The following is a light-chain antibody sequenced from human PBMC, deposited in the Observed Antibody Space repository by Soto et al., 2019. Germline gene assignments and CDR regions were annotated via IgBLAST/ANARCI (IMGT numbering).Light chain of an antibody. V-gene: IGKV1-9*01. CDR1: QAISSS. CDR2: PAS. Sequence: DIQLTQSPSFLSASMGDRVTISCRASQAISSSLAWYQQIPGKAPKLLIYPASTLQSGVPSRFRGSGSGTEFTLTISSLLPEDFATYHCQQLNSFPLTFGQGTRLEIK. J-gene: IGKJ5*01. CDR3: QQLNSFPLT.